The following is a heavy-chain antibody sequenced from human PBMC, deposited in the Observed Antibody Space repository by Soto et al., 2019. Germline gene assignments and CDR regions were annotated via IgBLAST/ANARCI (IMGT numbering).Heavy chain of an antibody. Sequence: QVQLVESGGGVVQPGRSLRLSCAASGFTFSSYGMHWVRQAPGKGLEWVAVISYDGSNKYYADSVKGRFTISRDNSKNMLYLQMNSLRAEDTVVYYCAKDDFTYYYDSSGFDYYYYGMDVWGQGTTVTVSS. V-gene: IGHV3-30*18. J-gene: IGHJ6*02. CDR2: ISYDGSNK. D-gene: IGHD3-22*01. CDR1: GFTFSSYG. CDR3: AKDDFTYYYDSSGFDYYYYGMDV.